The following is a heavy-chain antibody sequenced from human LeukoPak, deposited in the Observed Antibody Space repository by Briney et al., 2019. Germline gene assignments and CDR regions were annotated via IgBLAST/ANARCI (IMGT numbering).Heavy chain of an antibody. CDR3: ATHSSSWYDHDAFDI. J-gene: IGHJ3*02. Sequence: ASVKVSCKASGYTFTGYYMHWVRQAPGQGLEWMGWINPNSGGTNYAQKFQGRVTMTRDMSTTTAYMELSSLRSEDTAVYYCATHSSSWYDHDAFDIWGQGTMVTVSS. CDR2: INPNSGGT. V-gene: IGHV1-2*02. D-gene: IGHD6-13*01. CDR1: GYTFTGYY.